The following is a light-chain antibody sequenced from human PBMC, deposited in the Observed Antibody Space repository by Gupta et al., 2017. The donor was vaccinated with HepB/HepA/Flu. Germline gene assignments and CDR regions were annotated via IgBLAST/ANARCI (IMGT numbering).Light chain of an antibody. CDR1: QSISNY. CDR3: QQTSITPCI. J-gene: IGKJ2*02. Sequence: DLQMTQSPSSLSASVGDSVTITCRASQSISNYLHWYQQKPGQAPKLLIYTTSILQRGVPSRFSGSGSVTAFTLTISRLQPEDFACYYCQQTSITPCIFGQGTKLDIK. CDR2: TTS. V-gene: IGKV1-39*01.